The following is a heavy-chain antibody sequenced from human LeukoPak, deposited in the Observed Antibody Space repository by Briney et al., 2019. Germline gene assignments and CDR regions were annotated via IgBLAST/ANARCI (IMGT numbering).Heavy chain of an antibody. CDR3: ARDVLGTGDHLDY. J-gene: IGHJ4*02. CDR2: IYTSGST. Sequence: SETLSLTCTVSGDSMSSGGYYWSWIRQPAGKGLEWIGRIYTSGSTNYNPSLKSRVTISVDTSKNQFSLKLSSVTAADTAVYYCARDVLGTGDHLDYWGQGTLVTVSS. V-gene: IGHV4-61*02. CDR1: GDSMSSGGYY. D-gene: IGHD7-27*01.